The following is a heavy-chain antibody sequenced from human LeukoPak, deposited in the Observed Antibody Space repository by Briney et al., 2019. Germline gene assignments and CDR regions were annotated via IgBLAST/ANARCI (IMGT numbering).Heavy chain of an antibody. CDR2: ISAYNGNT. Sequence: ASVKVSCKASGYTFTSYGISWVRQAPGQGLEWMGWISAYNGNTNYAQKLQGRVTMTTDTSTSTACMELRSLRSDDTAVYYCARESEWELRYFDYWGQGTLVTVSS. V-gene: IGHV1-18*01. J-gene: IGHJ4*02. CDR3: ARESEWELRYFDY. CDR1: GYTFTSYG. D-gene: IGHD1-26*01.